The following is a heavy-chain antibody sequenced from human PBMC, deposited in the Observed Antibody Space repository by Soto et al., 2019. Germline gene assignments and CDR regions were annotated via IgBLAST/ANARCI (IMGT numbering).Heavy chain of an antibody. D-gene: IGHD3-10*01. CDR3: ARGAPYGSGSYYKD. CDR1: VFTCSSNY. Sequence: GALRLSCADSVFTCSSNYMSWVRQAPGKGLEWVSVIYSGGSTYYADSVKGRFTISRDNSKNTLYLQMNSLRVEDTAVYYCARGAPYGSGSYYKDWGQGTLVTVSS. V-gene: IGHV3-53*01. J-gene: IGHJ1*01. CDR2: IYSGGST.